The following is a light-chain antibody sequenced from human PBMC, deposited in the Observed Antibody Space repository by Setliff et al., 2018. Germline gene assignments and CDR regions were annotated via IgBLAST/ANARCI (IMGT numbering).Light chain of an antibody. CDR3: AAWDDSPSAPDV. CDR1: SSNIGSNY. CDR2: RNN. J-gene: IGLJ1*01. Sequence: QSVLTQPPSASGTPGQRVTISCSGSSSNIGSNYVYWYQQLPGTAPKLLIYRNNQRPSGVPDRFSGSKSGTSASLAISGLRSEDEADYYCAAWDDSPSAPDVFGTGTKVTVL. V-gene: IGLV1-47*01.